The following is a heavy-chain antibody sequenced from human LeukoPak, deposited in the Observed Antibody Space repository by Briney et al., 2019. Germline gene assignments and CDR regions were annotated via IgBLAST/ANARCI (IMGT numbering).Heavy chain of an antibody. V-gene: IGHV4-30-2*01. CDR1: GGSISSGGYY. Sequence: PSETLSLTCTVSGGSISSGGYYWSWIRQPPGKGLEWIGYIFHSGSTYYNPSLKSRVTISVDRSKNQFSLKLSSVTAADTAVYYCARGHSSVVTAIPYYFDYWGQGTLVTVSS. J-gene: IGHJ4*02. CDR2: IFHSGST. D-gene: IGHD2-21*02. CDR3: ARGHSSVVTAIPYYFDY.